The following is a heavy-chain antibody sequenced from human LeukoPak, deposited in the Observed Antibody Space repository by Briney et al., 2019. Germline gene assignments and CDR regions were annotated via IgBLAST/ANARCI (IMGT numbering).Heavy chain of an antibody. Sequence: GGSLRLSCAASGFTFSDFGMHWVRQAPGKGLEWVVVIWYHGDNTHYEDSVKGRFTISRDNSNNTLYLQMNSLRAEDTAVYFCARGAFDYWGQGTLVTVSS. J-gene: IGHJ4*02. CDR3: ARGAFDY. CDR1: GFTFSDFG. CDR2: IWYHGDNT. V-gene: IGHV3-33*01.